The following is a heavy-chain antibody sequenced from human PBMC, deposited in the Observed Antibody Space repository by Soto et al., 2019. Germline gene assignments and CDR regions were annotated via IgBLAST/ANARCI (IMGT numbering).Heavy chain of an antibody. V-gene: IGHV1-46*01. CDR2: INPSGGST. CDR1: GYTFTSYY. J-gene: IGHJ3*02. Sequence: GASVKVSCKASGYTFTSYYMHWVRQAPGQGLEWMGIINPSGGSTSYAQKFQGRVTMTRDTSTSTVYMELSSLRSEDTAVYYCARDPPNYYGPQGEYDAFDIWGQGTMVTVSS. CDR3: ARDPPNYYGPQGEYDAFDI. D-gene: IGHD3-10*01.